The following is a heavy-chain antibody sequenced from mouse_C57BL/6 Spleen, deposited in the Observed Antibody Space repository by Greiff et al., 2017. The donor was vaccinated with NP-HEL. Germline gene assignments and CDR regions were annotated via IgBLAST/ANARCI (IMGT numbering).Heavy chain of an antibody. V-gene: IGHV1-15*01. CDR2: IDPETGGT. J-gene: IGHJ2*01. CDR1: GYTFTDYE. D-gene: IGHD1-1*01. CDR3: TKKNYYGSSYVWGY. Sequence: QVQLQQSGAELVRPGASVTLSCKASGYTFTDYEMHWVKQTPVHGLEWIGAIDPETGGTAYNQKFKGKAILTADKSSSTAYMELCRLTSEDSAVYYCTKKNYYGSSYVWGYWGQGTTLTVSS.